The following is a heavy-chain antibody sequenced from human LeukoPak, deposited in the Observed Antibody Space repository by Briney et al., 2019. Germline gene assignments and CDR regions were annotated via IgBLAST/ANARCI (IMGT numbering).Heavy chain of an antibody. J-gene: IGHJ4*02. D-gene: IGHD5-24*01. CDR1: GLTFSSYG. CDR2: IWYDGSNK. Sequence: GGSLRLSCAASGLTFSSYGMHWFRQAPGKGLEWVAVIWYDGSNKYYADSVKGRFTISRDNSKNTLYLQMNSLRAEDTAVYYCAKELDGYNSGFDYWGQGTLVTVSS. V-gene: IGHV3-33*06. CDR3: AKELDGYNSGFDY.